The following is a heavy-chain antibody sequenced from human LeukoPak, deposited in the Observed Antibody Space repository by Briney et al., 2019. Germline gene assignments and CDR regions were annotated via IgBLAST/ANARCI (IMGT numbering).Heavy chain of an antibody. D-gene: IGHD3/OR15-3a*01. CDR3: SWTGVSWFDT. V-gene: IGHV3-15*01. CDR2: IKSKASGGII. J-gene: IGHJ5*02. Sequence: PGGSLTLSCVASGLTFNVACKSGVRHTPGKGREWVGRIKSKASGGIIDYADPVKDRFTISRDDSKDILFLQMNSLKSEDTVVYYWSWTGVSWFDTWGQGTLVTVSS. CDR1: GLTFNVAC.